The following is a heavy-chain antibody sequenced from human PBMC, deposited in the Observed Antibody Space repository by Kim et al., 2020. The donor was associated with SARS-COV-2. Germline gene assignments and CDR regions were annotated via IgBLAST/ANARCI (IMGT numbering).Heavy chain of an antibody. CDR3: ARDDYDFWSGYYTSDY. CDR1: GFTFSSYA. V-gene: IGHV3-33*01. Sequence: SLRLSCAASGFTFSSYAMHWVRQAPGKGLEWVALIWYDGSNKYYADSVKGRFTISRDNSKNTLYLQMNSLRAEDTAVYYCARDDYDFWSGYYTSDYWGQGTLVTVSS. J-gene: IGHJ4*02. CDR2: IWYDGSNK. D-gene: IGHD3-3*01.